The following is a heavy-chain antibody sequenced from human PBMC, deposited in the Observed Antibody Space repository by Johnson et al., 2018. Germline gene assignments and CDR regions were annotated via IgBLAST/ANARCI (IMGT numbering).Heavy chain of an antibody. CDR3: TSYRFYYDDINYFPWAFDI. CDR1: GFTFSGSA. CDR2: IRSKANSYAT. J-gene: IGHJ3*02. D-gene: IGHD3-22*01. V-gene: IGHV3-73*01. Sequence: VQLQESGGGLVQPGGSLKLSCAASGFTFSGSAMHWVRQASGKGLEWVGRIRSKANSYATAYAASVKGRFTIPRDDSKNPAYLQMNSLKTEDTAVYYCTSYRFYYDDINYFPWAFDIWGQGTMVTVSS.